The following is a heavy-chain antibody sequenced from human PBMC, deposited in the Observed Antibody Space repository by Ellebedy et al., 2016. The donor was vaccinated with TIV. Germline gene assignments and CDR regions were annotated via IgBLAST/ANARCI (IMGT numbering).Heavy chain of an antibody. CDR3: ARGRIVVVVAPMDV. CDR2: IKQDGSEK. V-gene: IGHV3-7*01. J-gene: IGHJ6*02. D-gene: IGHD2-15*01. Sequence: GESLKISCAASGFTFSSYWMSWVRQAPGKGLEWVANIKQDGSEKYYVDSVKGRFTISRDNAKNSLYLQMNSLRAEDTAVYYCARGRIVVVVAPMDVWGQGTTVTVSS. CDR1: GFTFSSYW.